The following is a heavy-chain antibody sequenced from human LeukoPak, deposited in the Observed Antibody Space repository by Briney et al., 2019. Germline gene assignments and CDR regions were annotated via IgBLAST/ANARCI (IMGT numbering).Heavy chain of an antibody. CDR3: AKGVYSSGWYAR. CDR2: IRYDGSNK. CDR1: GFTFSSYG. Sequence: GGSLRLSCAASGFTFSSYGMHWVRQAPGKGLEWVAFIRYDGSNKYYADSVKGQFTISRDNSKNTLYLQVNSLRAEDTAVYYCAKGVYSSGWYARWGQGTLVTVSP. V-gene: IGHV3-30*02. D-gene: IGHD6-19*01. J-gene: IGHJ4*02.